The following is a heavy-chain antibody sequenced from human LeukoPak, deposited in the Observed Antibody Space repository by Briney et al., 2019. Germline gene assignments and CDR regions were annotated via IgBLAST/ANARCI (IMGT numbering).Heavy chain of an antibody. V-gene: IGHV3-21*01. CDR1: GFTFSSYT. J-gene: IGHJ4*02. Sequence: AGGSLRLSCAASGFTFSSYTMNWVRQAPGKGLEWVSSISGSSNYIYYADSMKGRFTISRDNAKNSLYLQMNSLRAEDTAVYYCARDAYGSSVDYWGQGTLVTVSS. CDR2: ISGSSNYI. CDR3: ARDAYGSSVDY. D-gene: IGHD1-26*01.